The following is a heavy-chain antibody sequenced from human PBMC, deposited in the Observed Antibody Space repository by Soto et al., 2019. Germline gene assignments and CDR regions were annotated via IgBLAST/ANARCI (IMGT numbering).Heavy chain of an antibody. CDR2: ISYDGSNK. J-gene: IGHJ4*02. Sequence: GGSLRLSCAASGFTFSSYAMHWVRQAPGKGPEWVAVISYDGSNKYYADSVKGRFTISRDNSKNTLYLQMNSLRAEDTAVYYCARGITVADYWGQGTLVTVSS. V-gene: IGHV3-30-3*01. D-gene: IGHD3-10*01. CDR1: GFTFSSYA. CDR3: ARGITVADY.